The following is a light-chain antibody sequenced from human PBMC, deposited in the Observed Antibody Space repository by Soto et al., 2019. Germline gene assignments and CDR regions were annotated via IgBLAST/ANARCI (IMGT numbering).Light chain of an antibody. J-gene: IGKJ1*01. CDR2: RAF. Sequence: NVLTQSPGTLSLSPGERATLSCRASQSLSGNYLAWYQQKPGQAPRVLIYRAFIRATGISDRFSGSGSGTDFTLTISRLEPEDFAVYYCQHYGASPWTFGQGTKVEIK. V-gene: IGKV3-20*01. CDR3: QHYGASPWT. CDR1: QSLSGNY.